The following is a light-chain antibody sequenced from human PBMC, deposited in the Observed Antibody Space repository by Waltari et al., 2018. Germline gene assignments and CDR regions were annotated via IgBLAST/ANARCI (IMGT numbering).Light chain of an antibody. CDR3: QQYSSFPLI. CDR1: QTINDW. Sequence: DIQMTQSPSTLSASIGDRVTITCRASQTINDWLAWYQQKPGRAPKLLMYKASDLESGVPSRFSGSGSGTEFTLTISSLQPDDFATYYCQQYSSFPLIFGPGTRVEIK. J-gene: IGKJ3*01. CDR2: KAS. V-gene: IGKV1-5*03.